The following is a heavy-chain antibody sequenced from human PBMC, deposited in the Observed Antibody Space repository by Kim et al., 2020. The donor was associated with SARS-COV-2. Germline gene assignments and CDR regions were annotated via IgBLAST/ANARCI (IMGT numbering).Heavy chain of an antibody. CDR2: IIPIFGTA. Sequence: SVKVSCKASGGTFSSYAISWVRQAPGQGLEWMGGIIPIFGTANYAQKFQGRVTITADESTSTAYMELSSLRSEDTAVYYCARKVWYYYDSSRYLHYWGQGTLVTVSS. D-gene: IGHD3-22*01. J-gene: IGHJ4*02. CDR3: ARKVWYYYDSSRYLHY. CDR1: GGTFSSYA. V-gene: IGHV1-69*13.